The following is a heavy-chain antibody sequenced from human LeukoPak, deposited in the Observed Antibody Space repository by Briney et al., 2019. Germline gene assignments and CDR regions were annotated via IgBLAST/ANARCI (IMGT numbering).Heavy chain of an antibody. D-gene: IGHD5-18*01. J-gene: IGHJ6*03. CDR1: GYTFTSYD. Sequence: GASVKVSCKASGYTFTSYDINWVRQAPGQGLEWMGWMNPISGDTGHAQKFQGRVTMTRDTSISTAYMELSGLRSEDTAVYYCARGPPIRGYRYGYDTGYYYSYSMDVWGKGTTVTISS. V-gene: IGHV1-8*01. CDR2: MNPISGDT. CDR3: ARGPPIRGYRYGYDTGYYYSYSMDV.